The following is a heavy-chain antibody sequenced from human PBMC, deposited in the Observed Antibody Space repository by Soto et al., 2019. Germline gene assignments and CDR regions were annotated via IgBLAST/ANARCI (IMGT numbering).Heavy chain of an antibody. CDR1: GFIFSSYG. Sequence: QVQLVESGGGGVQPGRSLRLSCAASGFIFSSYGMHWVRQAPGTGLEWVAVISYDGSNKYYADTVKGRFTISRDNSKNTLYLQMNSLRAEDTAVYYCAQGSTAMTYFDYLGQGTLVTVSS. CDR3: AQGSTAMTYFDY. CDR2: ISYDGSNK. D-gene: IGHD5-18*01. J-gene: IGHJ4*02. V-gene: IGHV3-30*18.